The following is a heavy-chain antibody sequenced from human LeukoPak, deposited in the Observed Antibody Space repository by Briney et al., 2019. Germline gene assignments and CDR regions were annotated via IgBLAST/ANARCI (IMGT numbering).Heavy chain of an antibody. J-gene: IGHJ5*02. Sequence: GGSLRLSCAASGFTFSSYAMSWVRQAPGKGLEWVSAISGSGGSTYYADSVKGRFTISRDNSKNTLYLQMNSLRAEDTAVYYCANPGSITVIVVVNAWGQGTLVTVSS. D-gene: IGHD3-22*01. CDR2: ISGSGGST. CDR3: ANPGSITVIVVVNA. V-gene: IGHV3-23*01. CDR1: GFTFSSYA.